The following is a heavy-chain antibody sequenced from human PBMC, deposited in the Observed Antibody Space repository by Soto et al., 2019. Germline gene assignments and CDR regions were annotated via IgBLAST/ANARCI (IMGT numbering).Heavy chain of an antibody. CDR1: GGTFSSYT. D-gene: IGHD3-10*01. Sequence: SVKVSCKASGGTFSSYTISWVRQAPGQGLEWMGRIIPILGIANYAQKFQGRVTITADKSTSTAYMELSSLRSEDTAVYYCARDRDTMVRGVIPWFDPWGQGTLVTV. CDR3: ARDRDTMVRGVIPWFDP. V-gene: IGHV1-69*04. J-gene: IGHJ5*02. CDR2: IIPILGIA.